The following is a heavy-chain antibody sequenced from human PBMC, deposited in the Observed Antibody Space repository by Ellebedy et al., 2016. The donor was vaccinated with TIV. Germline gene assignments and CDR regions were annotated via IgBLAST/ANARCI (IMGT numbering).Heavy chain of an antibody. CDR3: ARDPGGPNHAGEFDY. CDR1: GGTFSSYA. V-gene: IGHV1-69*13. Sequence: SVKVSXKASGGTFSSYAISWVRQAPGQGLEWMGGIIPIFGTANYAQKFQGRVTITADESTSTAYMELSSLRSEDTAVYYCARDPGGPNHAGEFDYWGQGTLVTVSS. D-gene: IGHD3-16*01. J-gene: IGHJ4*02. CDR2: IIPIFGTA.